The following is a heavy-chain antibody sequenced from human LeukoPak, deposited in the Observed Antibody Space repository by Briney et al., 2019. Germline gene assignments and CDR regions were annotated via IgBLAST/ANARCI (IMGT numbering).Heavy chain of an antibody. Sequence: ASVKVSCKASGYTFTSYYMHWVRQAPGQGLEWMGIINPSGGSTSYTQKFQGRVTMTRDMSTSTVYMELSSLRSEDTAVYYCARPVGGIAVAGYDAFDIWGQGTMVTVSS. CDR3: ARPVGGIAVAGYDAFDI. CDR1: GYTFTSYY. V-gene: IGHV1-46*01. J-gene: IGHJ3*02. CDR2: INPSGGST. D-gene: IGHD6-19*01.